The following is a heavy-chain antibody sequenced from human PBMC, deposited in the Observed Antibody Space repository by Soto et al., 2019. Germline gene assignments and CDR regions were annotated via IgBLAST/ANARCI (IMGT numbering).Heavy chain of an antibody. CDR2: ISSSSGKI. CDR3: ARDPSYGSSWYYYFDY. D-gene: IGHD6-13*01. V-gene: IGHV3-48*02. Sequence: GGSLRLSCVASGFTLNGYAMNWVRQAPGKGLEWVSYISSSSGKIDYADSVKGRFTISRDNAKNSLFLQMNSLRDEDTAVYYCARDPSYGSSWYYYFDYRGQGTPVTVSS. J-gene: IGHJ4*02. CDR1: GFTLNGYA.